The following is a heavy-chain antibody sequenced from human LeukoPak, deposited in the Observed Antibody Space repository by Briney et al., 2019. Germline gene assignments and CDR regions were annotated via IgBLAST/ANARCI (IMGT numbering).Heavy chain of an antibody. CDR2: ISAYNGNT. J-gene: IGHJ4*02. Sequence: ASVKVSCKASGYTFTSYGISWVRQAPGRGLEWMGWISAYNGNTNYAQKLQGRVTMTTDTSTSTAYMELRSLRSDDTAVYYCARDQDILTGYYTKTFDYWGQGTLVTVSS. D-gene: IGHD3-9*01. CDR3: ARDQDILTGYYTKTFDY. CDR1: GYTFTSYG. V-gene: IGHV1-18*01.